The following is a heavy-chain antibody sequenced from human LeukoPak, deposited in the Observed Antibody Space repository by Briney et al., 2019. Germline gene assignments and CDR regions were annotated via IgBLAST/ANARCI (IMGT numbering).Heavy chain of an antibody. D-gene: IGHD6-19*01. CDR3: ARISHSTGWYFDY. CDR2: IYPGDSDT. CDR1: GYSLTSYW. V-gene: IGHV5-51*01. Sequence: GESLKISCKGSGYSLTSYWIGWVRQMPGKGLEWMGIIYPGDSDTRYSPSFQGQVTISADKSINTAYLQWSSLKASDTAMYYCARISHSTGWYFDYWGQGIPVTVSS. J-gene: IGHJ4*02.